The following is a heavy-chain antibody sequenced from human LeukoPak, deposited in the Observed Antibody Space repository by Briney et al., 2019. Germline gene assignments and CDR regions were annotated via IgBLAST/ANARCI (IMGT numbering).Heavy chain of an antibody. D-gene: IGHD3-22*01. Sequence: GGSLRLSSAASGFTVSGIYMNWVRQVPGKGLEWVSVIYSDGSTYYADSVKGRFTISRDNSRNTLYLQMNTLGAEDTAVYYCAKRGYDSRGYSTYWYFDLWGRGTLVTVSS. CDR1: GFTVSGIY. CDR2: IYSDGST. J-gene: IGHJ2*01. V-gene: IGHV3-53*01. CDR3: AKRGYDSRGYSTYWYFDL.